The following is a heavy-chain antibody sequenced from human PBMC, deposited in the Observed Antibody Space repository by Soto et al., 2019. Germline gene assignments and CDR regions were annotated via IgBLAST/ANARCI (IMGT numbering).Heavy chain of an antibody. D-gene: IGHD3-3*01. J-gene: IGHJ4*02. CDR3: AKYPSFGVVTYFFDY. V-gene: IGHV3-23*01. CDR1: GLTFSSYA. CDR2: ISGSGGST. Sequence: GGSLRLSCAVSGLTFSSYAMSWVRQAPGKGLEWVSGISGSGGSTDYADSVKGRFTISRDNSKDTLYLQMNSLRAEDTAIYFCAKYPSFGVVTYFFDYWGQGTLVTVSS.